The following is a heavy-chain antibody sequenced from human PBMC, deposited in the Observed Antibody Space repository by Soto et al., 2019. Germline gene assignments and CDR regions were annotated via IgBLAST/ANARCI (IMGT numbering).Heavy chain of an antibody. Sequence: QVRLVQSGAEVKKPGASVKISCETSGYTFTKFHLHWQRQAPGQGLELMGRINPTGGTANYAQHFQGRVTVTTDTSTRTVHMELSSLRFEDTAVYCCATEGDPRLYASTVFDYWGQGTLLSVSS. V-gene: IGHV1-46*01. D-gene: IGHD3-16*01. CDR1: GYTFTKFH. J-gene: IGHJ4*02. CDR2: INPTGGTA. CDR3: ATEGDPRLYASTVFDY.